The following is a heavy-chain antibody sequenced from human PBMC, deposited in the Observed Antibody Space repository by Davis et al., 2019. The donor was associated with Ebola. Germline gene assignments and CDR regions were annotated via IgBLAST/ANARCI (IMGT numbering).Heavy chain of an antibody. D-gene: IGHD6-13*01. CDR2: INSDGSST. CDR1: GFTFSSYW. CDR3: ARVMMDSSSWTYYYYGMDV. Sequence: GESLKISCAASGFTFSSYWMHWVRQAPGKGLVWVSRINSDGSSTSYADSVKGRFTISRDNAKNTLYLQMNSLRAEDTAVYYCARVMMDSSSWTYYYYGMDVWGQGTTVTVSS. V-gene: IGHV3-74*01. J-gene: IGHJ6*02.